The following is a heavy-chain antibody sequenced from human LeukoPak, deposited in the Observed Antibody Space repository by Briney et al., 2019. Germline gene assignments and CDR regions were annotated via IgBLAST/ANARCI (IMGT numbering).Heavy chain of an antibody. CDR3: AKGRIAAARSCSPL. Sequence: PGGSLRLSCAAPGFTFSSYAMSWVRQAPGKGLEWVSAISGSVGSTYYAYSVKGRFTISRDNCKNTPYLQMSSLRAEDTAVYYCAKGRIAAARSCSPLWGQGTLVTVSS. CDR2: ISGSVGST. D-gene: IGHD6-13*01. CDR1: GFTFSSYA. J-gene: IGHJ4*02. V-gene: IGHV3-23*01.